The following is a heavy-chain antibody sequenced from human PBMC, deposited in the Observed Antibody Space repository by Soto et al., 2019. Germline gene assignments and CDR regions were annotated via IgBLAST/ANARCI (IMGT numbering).Heavy chain of an antibody. CDR2: IYYSGST. Sequence: TLSLTCTVCGGSVSSGGYYWSWIRQHPGKGLEWIGYIYYSGSTYYNPSLKSRVTISVDTSKNQFSLKLSSVTAADTAVYYCARDALDTAMVVDVWGKGTTVTVSS. CDR3: ARDALDTAMVVDV. V-gene: IGHV4-31*03. CDR1: GGSVSSGGYY. D-gene: IGHD5-18*01. J-gene: IGHJ6*04.